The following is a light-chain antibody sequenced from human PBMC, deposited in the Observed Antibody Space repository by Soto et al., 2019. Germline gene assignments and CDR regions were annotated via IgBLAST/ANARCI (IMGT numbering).Light chain of an antibody. CDR2: DVS. CDR1: RSDVGGYNY. Sequence: QSALTQPASVSGSPGQSITISCTGSRSDVGGYNYVSWYQHHPGKTPKLIIYDVSNRPSGVSDRFSGSKSANTASLTISGLQAEDEADYYCSSYSASSTLFGGGTKLTVL. CDR3: SSYSASSTL. J-gene: IGLJ3*02. V-gene: IGLV2-14*03.